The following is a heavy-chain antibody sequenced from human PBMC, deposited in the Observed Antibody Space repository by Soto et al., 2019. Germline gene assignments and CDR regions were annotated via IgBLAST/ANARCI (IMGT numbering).Heavy chain of an antibody. Sequence: GESLKISCKGSGYSFAGYWITWVRQKPGKGLELMGRIDPSDSQTYYSPSLRGHVTISVTKSITTVFLQWSSLRASDTAMYYCARQIYDSDTGPNFQYYFDSWGQGTPVTVSS. J-gene: IGHJ4*02. CDR2: IDPSDSQT. CDR1: GYSFAGYW. D-gene: IGHD3-22*01. CDR3: ARQIYDSDTGPNFQYYFDS. V-gene: IGHV5-10-1*01.